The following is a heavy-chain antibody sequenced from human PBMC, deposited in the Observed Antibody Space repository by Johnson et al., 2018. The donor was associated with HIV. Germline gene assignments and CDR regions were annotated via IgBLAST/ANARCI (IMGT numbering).Heavy chain of an antibody. CDR2: ISGSAGST. D-gene: IGHD2-15*01. CDR1: GFTFSTYA. Sequence: EVQVVESGGGVVRPGGSLRLSCAASGFTFSTYAMYWVRQAPGKGLEWVSSISGSAGSTYYADSVKGRFTISRDNSKKTLYLQMNSLRAEDTALYFCARGSRYCSGGSCPEAFDIWGQGTMVTVSS. J-gene: IGHJ3*02. CDR3: ARGSRYCSGGSCPEAFDI. V-gene: IGHV3-23*04.